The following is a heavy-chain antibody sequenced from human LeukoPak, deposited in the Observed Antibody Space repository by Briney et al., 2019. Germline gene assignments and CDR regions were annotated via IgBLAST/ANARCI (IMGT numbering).Heavy chain of an antibody. V-gene: IGHV1-3*01. Sequence: ASVKVSCKASGYTFTSYAMHWVRQAPGQRLEWMGWINAGNGNTKYSQKFQGRVTITRDTSASTVYMELSSLRSEDTAVYYCARDRHYYDSLERVFDYWGQGTLVTVSS. CDR1: GYTFTSYA. J-gene: IGHJ4*02. CDR2: INAGNGNT. CDR3: ARDRHYYDSLERVFDY. D-gene: IGHD3-22*01.